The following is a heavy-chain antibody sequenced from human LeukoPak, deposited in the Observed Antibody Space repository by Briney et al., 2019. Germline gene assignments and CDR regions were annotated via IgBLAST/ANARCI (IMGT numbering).Heavy chain of an antibody. J-gene: IGHJ4*02. D-gene: IGHD3-22*01. Sequence: ASMKVSCRAVGYTFSSYDINWVRQAPGQGLEWMGWMNPNSGNTGYAQKFQGRVTIIKNSSISTVYLELSGLRSEDTAVYYCARAIHYYYDSSGYPNCFDYWGQGTLVTVSS. CDR1: GYTFSSYD. CDR3: ARAIHYYYDSSGYPNCFDY. V-gene: IGHV1-8*01. CDR2: MNPNSGNT.